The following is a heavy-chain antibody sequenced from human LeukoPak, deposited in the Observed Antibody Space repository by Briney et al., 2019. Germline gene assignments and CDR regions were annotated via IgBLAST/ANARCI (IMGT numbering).Heavy chain of an antibody. Sequence: PGRSLRLSCAASGFTFSSYGMHWVRQAPGKGLEWVAVISYDGSNKYYADSVKGRFTISRDNSKNTLYLQMNSLRAEDTAVYYCAKDLRYCSGGSCGPFDYWGQGTLVTVSS. CDR3: AKDLRYCSGGSCGPFDY. V-gene: IGHV3-30*18. CDR2: ISYDGSNK. CDR1: GFTFSSYG. J-gene: IGHJ4*02. D-gene: IGHD2-15*01.